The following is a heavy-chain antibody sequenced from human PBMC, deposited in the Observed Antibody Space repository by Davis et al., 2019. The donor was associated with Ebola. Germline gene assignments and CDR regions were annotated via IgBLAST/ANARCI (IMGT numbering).Heavy chain of an antibody. CDR1: GESFNTYH. CDR2: VNPSGII. Sequence: PSETLSLTCAVYGESFNTYHWNWIRQPPGKGLEWIGEVNPSGIINCNSSLESRVTISVDTSKNQFSLKLTSVAAADTAVYYCARVRYLGFWGQGTLVTVSS. V-gene: IGHV4-34*01. CDR3: ARVRYLGF. J-gene: IGHJ4*02.